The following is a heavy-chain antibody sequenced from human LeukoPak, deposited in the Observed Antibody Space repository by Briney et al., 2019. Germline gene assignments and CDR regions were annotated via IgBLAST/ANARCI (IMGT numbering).Heavy chain of an antibody. J-gene: IGHJ4*02. D-gene: IGHD3-10*01. CDR1: GYTFTSYD. CDR2: MNPNSGNT. V-gene: IGHV1-8*01. CDR3: ARAGSGSYRWVNFDY. Sequence: ASVKVSCKASGYTFTSYDINWVRQAPGQGLEWMGWMNPNSGNTGYAQKFQGRVTMTRNTSISTAYMELSSLRSEDTAVYFCARAGSGSYRWVNFDYWGQGTLVTVSS.